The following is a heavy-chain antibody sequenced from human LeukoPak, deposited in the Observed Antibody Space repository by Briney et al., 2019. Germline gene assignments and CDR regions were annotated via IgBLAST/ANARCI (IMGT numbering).Heavy chain of an antibody. D-gene: IGHD3-16*02. CDR2: ISWDGGST. CDR1: GFTFDDYA. CDR3: ARDVLSPHAFDI. J-gene: IGHJ3*02. V-gene: IGHV3-43D*03. Sequence: PGGSLRLSCAASGFTFDDYAMHWVRQAPGKGLEWVSLISWDGGSTYYADSVKGRFTISRDNAKNSLYLQMNSLRADDTAVYYCARDVLSPHAFDIWGQGTMVTVSS.